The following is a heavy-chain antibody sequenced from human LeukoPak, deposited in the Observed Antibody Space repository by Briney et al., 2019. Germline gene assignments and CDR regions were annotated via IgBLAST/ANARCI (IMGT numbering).Heavy chain of an antibody. CDR1: AFSFNTYG. Sequence: GGSLRLSCATSAFSFNTYGMHWVRQAPGKGLQWVAFIRYNGNDQYYADSVKGRFTISRDNSKNTLLLQMNSLRAEDTAVYYCAKDPIQAAAERYYFDYWGQGTLVTVFS. D-gene: IGHD6-13*01. J-gene: IGHJ4*02. CDR2: IRYNGNDQ. V-gene: IGHV3-30*02. CDR3: AKDPIQAAAERYYFDY.